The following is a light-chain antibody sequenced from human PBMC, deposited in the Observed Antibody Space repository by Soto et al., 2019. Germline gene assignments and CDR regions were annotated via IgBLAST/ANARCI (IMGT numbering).Light chain of an antibody. J-gene: IGKJ5*01. CDR3: QQYNNWPIT. V-gene: IGKV3-15*01. CDR2: GAS. CDR1: HDVSVS. Sequence: EIVLTQSPDTLSLSPGEGATLSCRASHDVSVSLVWYRQRPGQSPRLLIYGASTRATGIPARFSGSGSGTEFTLTISSLQSEDFAVYYCQQYNNWPITFGQGTRLEIK.